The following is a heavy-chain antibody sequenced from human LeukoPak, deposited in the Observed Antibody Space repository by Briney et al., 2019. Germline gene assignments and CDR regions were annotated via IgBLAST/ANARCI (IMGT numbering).Heavy chain of an antibody. D-gene: IGHD2-2*01. Sequence: PGGSLRLSCAASGFTFSSYAMSWVRQAPGKGLEWVAAMIGSGGSTYYADSVNGHFTIFRDHSKNTLYLQMNSLSAQDTAVYYCAKCPRYQPYYFDYWGQGTLVTVSS. CDR2: MIGSGGST. V-gene: IGHV3-23*01. CDR3: AKCPRYQPYYFDY. J-gene: IGHJ4*02. CDR1: GFTFSSYA.